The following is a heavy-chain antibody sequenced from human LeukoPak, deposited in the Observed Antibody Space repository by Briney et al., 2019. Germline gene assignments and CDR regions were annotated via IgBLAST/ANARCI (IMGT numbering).Heavy chain of an antibody. D-gene: IGHD6-6*01. Sequence: GGSLRLSCVASGFTFSSYGMHWVRQAPGKGLEWVAVIWYDGSNKYYADSVKGRFTISRGNSKNTLYLQMNSLRAEDTAVYYCAITPYSSSHYYYYYMDVWGKGTTVTVSS. J-gene: IGHJ6*03. CDR3: AITPYSSSHYYYYYMDV. V-gene: IGHV3-33*01. CDR1: GFTFSSYG. CDR2: IWYDGSNK.